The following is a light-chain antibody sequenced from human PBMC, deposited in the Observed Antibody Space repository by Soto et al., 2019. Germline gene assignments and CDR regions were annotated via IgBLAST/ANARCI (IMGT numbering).Light chain of an antibody. CDR1: SSNIGGNY. V-gene: IGLV1-47*01. CDR3: ASWDDSLSAVV. Sequence: QSVVTQPPSASGTPGQRVTISCSGSSSNIGGNYVYWYQQVPGTAPKLLIYRSDQRPSGVPDRFSGSKSGTSASLAITGLRSADEADYYCASWDDSLSAVVFGGGTKVTVL. CDR2: RSD. J-gene: IGLJ3*02.